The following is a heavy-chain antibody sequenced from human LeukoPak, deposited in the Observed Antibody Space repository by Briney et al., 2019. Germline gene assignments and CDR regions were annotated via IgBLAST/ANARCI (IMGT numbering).Heavy chain of an antibody. J-gene: IGHJ5*02. CDR2: INPNSGGT. CDR3: ARGYSGYERRGNWFDP. V-gene: IGHV1-2*02. D-gene: IGHD5-12*01. CDR1: GYTFTGYY. Sequence: ASVKVSCKASGYTFTGYYMHWVRQAPGQGLEWMGWINPNSGGTNYAQKFQGRVTMTRDTSISTAYMELSRLRSDDTAVYYCARGYSGYERRGNWFDPWGQGTLVTVSS.